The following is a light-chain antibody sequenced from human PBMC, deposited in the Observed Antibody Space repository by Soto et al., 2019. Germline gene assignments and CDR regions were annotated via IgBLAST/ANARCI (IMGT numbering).Light chain of an antibody. Sequence: IQITQSPSSLSASIGDRVTITCRASQTIGDYLNWYQQKPGRAPTLLIYSASSLQSGVPSRFSGSGSRTDFTLTISSLQPEDFATYYCQQSYSFPDTFGQGTKVDIK. J-gene: IGKJ2*01. CDR1: QTIGDY. CDR2: SAS. V-gene: IGKV1-39*01. CDR3: QQSYSFPDT.